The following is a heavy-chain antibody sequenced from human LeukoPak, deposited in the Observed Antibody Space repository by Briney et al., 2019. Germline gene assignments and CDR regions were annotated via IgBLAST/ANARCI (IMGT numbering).Heavy chain of an antibody. CDR1: GFTFSSYG. J-gene: IGHJ4*02. D-gene: IGHD5-24*01. CDR3: AKAYSYNCPEFYDFDY. V-gene: IGHV3-30*18. CDR2: ISYEGSNK. Sequence: GGSLRLSCAASGFTFSSYGMHWVRQAPGKGLEWVTFISYEGSNKYYAHSVKGRFTISRDNSKNTLYLQMNSLRAEDTAVYYCAKAYSYNCPEFYDFDYCGQGPLVTVSS.